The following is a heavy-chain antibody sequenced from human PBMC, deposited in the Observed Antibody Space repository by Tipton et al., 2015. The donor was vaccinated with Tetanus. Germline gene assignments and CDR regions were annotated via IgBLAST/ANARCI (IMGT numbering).Heavy chain of an antibody. J-gene: IGHJ6*02. CDR3: ARQDKRFVGYYDAMDV. D-gene: IGHD3-3*01. CDR2: ISLSSSYI. V-gene: IGHV3-21*01. Sequence: SLRLSCVASGFTFSHFAVSWVRRAPGRGLEWVSSISLSSSYIHYADSVKGRFTISRDNAKNSLYLQMNSLRAEDTAVYYCARQDKRFVGYYDAMDVWGQGTSVTVSS. CDR1: GFTFSHFA.